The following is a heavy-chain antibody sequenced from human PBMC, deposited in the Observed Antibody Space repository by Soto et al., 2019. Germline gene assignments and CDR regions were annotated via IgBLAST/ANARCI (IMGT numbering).Heavy chain of an antibody. D-gene: IGHD2-21*01. CDR1: GYIFTNYY. Sequence: QVRLVQSGAEVKKPWASVKVSCKASGYIFTNYYIHWVRQAPGQGLEWMAIINPNGGSTNCAQEFQGRITLTRDTSTSTVYMDLSSLTSEDTAVYYCARGLYSGDKWGQGTLVTVSS. V-gene: IGHV1-46*01. CDR2: INPNGGST. J-gene: IGHJ4*02. CDR3: ARGLYSGDK.